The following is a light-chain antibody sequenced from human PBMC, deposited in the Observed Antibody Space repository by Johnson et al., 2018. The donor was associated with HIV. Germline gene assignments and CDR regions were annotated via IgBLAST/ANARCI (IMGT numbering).Light chain of an antibody. J-gene: IGLJ1*01. Sequence: QSVLTQPPSVSAAPGQKVDISCSGSSSNIESDYVSWYQQLPGTAPKLLIYDNNKRPSGIPDRFSGSKSGTSATLGITVLQTGDEADYYCGTWDSSLVWVFGTGTKVTVL. CDR3: GTWDSSLVWV. CDR2: DNN. CDR1: SSNIESDY. V-gene: IGLV1-51*01.